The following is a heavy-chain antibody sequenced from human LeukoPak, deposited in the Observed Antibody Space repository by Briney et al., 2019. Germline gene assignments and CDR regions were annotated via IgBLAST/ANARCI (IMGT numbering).Heavy chain of an antibody. CDR3: AKQRGATPYYFDY. J-gene: IGHJ4*02. V-gene: IGHV4-38-2*02. CDR2: IHHSGST. CDR1: GYSFNSGYY. D-gene: IGHD1-26*01. Sequence: SETLSLTCTVSGYSFNSGYYWGWTRQAPGKGLEWIGNIHHSGSTYYNPSLKSRVTISVDSSKNEFSLKLNSVTAADTAVYYCAKQRGATPYYFDYWGQGTLVTVSS.